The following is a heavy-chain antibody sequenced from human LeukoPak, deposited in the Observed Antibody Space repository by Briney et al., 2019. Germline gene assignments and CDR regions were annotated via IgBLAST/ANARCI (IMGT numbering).Heavy chain of an antibody. D-gene: IGHD5-12*01. Sequence: GGSLRLSCAASGFTLSSYRRTGGRRAPGRGLEWVSYISSSSTTIYYADSVKGRFTISRDNAKNSLYLQMNSLRAEDTAVYYCARRSGSDYWGQGTLVTVSS. V-gene: IGHV3-48*04. J-gene: IGHJ4*02. CDR3: ARRSGSDY. CDR1: GFTLSSYR. CDR2: ISSSSTTI.